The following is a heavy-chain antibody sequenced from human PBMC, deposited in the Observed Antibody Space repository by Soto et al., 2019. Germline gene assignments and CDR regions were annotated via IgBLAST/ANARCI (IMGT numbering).Heavy chain of an antibody. CDR2: IYYSGST. CDR1: GGSISSSSYY. J-gene: IGHJ6*03. CDR3: ARSGLIQLWFSLRYMDV. V-gene: IGHV4-39*01. D-gene: IGHD5-18*01. Sequence: SETLSLTCTVSGGSISSSSYYWGWIRQPPGKGLEWIGSIYYSGSTYYNPSLKSRVTISVDTSKNQFSLKLSSVTAADTAVYYCARSGLIQLWFSLRYMDVWGKGTRVTVSS.